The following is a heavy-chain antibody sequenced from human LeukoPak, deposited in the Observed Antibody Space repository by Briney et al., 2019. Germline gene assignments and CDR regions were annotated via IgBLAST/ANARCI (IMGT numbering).Heavy chain of an antibody. V-gene: IGHV3-30*03. Sequence: GGSLRLSCAASGFTFSSYGIHWVRQAPGKGLEWVALISYDGSNEYYADSVKGRFTISRDNSKNTLYLQMNSLRAEDTAVYYCARGYSSSWTGSLWYWGQGTLVTVSS. CDR3: ARGYSSSWTGSLWY. CDR1: GFTFSSYG. CDR2: ISYDGSNE. D-gene: IGHD6-13*01. J-gene: IGHJ4*02.